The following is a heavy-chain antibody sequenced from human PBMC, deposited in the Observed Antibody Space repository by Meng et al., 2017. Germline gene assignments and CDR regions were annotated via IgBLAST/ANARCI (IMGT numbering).Heavy chain of an antibody. J-gene: IGHJ3*02. CDR2: IYYSEST. V-gene: IGHV4-31*02. D-gene: IGHD6-19*01. CDR1: GGSISSGGYS. Sequence: QVRVPASGPGLVKPVQALSLTWTVSGGSISSGGYSWSWIRQHPGKGLEWIGYIYYSESTYYNPSLKSRVTISVDTSKNQFSLKLSSVTAADTAVYYCARDQGGSGSFGFAFDIWGQETMVTVSS. CDR3: ARDQGGSGSFGFAFDI.